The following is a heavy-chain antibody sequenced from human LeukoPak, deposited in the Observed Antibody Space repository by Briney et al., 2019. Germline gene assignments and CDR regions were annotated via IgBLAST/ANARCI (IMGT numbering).Heavy chain of an antibody. D-gene: IGHD6-19*01. J-gene: IGHJ4*02. V-gene: IGHV4-39*07. CDR3: ARIPDNSGWEIYFDY. CDR2: IYYSGST. Sequence: SETLSLTCTVSGGSISSSSYYWGWIRQPPGKGLEWIGSIYYSGSTYYNPSLKSRVTISVDTSKNQFSLKLSSVTAADTAVYYCARIPDNSGWEIYFDYWGQGTLVTVSS. CDR1: GGSISSSSYY.